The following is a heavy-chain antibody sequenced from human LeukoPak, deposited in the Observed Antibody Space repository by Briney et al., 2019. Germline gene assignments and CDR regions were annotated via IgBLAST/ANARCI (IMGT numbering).Heavy chain of an antibody. D-gene: IGHD3-16*02. CDR3: AKGRVGELSDAFDI. J-gene: IGHJ3*02. V-gene: IGHV3-23*01. Sequence: PGGSLRLSCTASGFIFYNYAMTWVRQAPGKGLEWVSSISGRALGTYYVDSVKGRFTISRDNSKNTLYLQMSSLRAEDTAVYYFAKGRVGELSDAFDIWGQGTMVTVSS. CDR2: ISGRALGT. CDR1: GFIFYNYA.